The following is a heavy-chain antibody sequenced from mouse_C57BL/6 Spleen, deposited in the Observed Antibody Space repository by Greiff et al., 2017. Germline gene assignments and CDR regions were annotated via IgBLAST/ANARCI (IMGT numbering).Heavy chain of an antibody. D-gene: IGHD1-2*01. J-gene: IGHJ4*01. V-gene: IGHV3-6*01. CDR2: ISYDGSN. CDR1: GYSLTSGYY. CDR3: ARLTTAYAMDD. Sequence: ESGPGLVKPSQSLSLTCSVTGYSLTSGYYWNWIRQFPGNKLEWMGYISYDGSNKYNPSRKNRISITRDTSKNQFFLKLNSVTTEDTATYYGARLTTAYAMDDWGQGTSVTGSS.